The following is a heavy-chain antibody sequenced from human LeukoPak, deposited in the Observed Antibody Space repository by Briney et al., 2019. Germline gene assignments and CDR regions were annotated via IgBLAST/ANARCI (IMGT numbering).Heavy chain of an antibody. D-gene: IGHD2-2*01. V-gene: IGHV4-39*01. CDR1: GGSISSSSYY. J-gene: IGHJ4*02. CDR2: IYYSGSP. Sequence: SETLSPTCTVSGGSISSSSYYWGWIRQPPGKGLEWIGSIYYSGSPDYTPSLKSRVTISVDTSKNQFSLKLYSVTAADTAVYYCARVRYCSTNRCYDREFDNWGQGTLVTVSS. CDR3: ARVRYCSTNRCYDREFDN.